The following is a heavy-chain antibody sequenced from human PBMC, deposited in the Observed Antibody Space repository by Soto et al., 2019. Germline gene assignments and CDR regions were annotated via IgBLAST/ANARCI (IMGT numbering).Heavy chain of an antibody. D-gene: IGHD1-1*01. CDR2: ISSGTNTI. V-gene: IGHV3-48*01. CDR3: ASLTTGTPVHY. J-gene: IGHJ4*02. Sequence: PGGSLRLSCAASGFTFSGYSMNCFRSAPGKGLEWVPSISSGTNTIIYAASVKGRFTISRDNAKNSLYMQMTSLRAEDTAMYYCASLTTGTPVHYWGQGTLVTVSS. CDR1: GFTFSGYS.